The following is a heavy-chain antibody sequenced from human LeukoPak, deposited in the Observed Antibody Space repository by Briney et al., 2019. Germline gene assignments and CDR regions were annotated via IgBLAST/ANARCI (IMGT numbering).Heavy chain of an antibody. Sequence: GGSLRLSCAASGFTVSSNYMSWVRQAPGKGLEWVSVIYSDTSTYYADSVKGRFTISRDNSKNTLYLQMNSLRAEDTGVYYCARVQGSGLFRWYWGQGTLVTVSS. CDR1: GFTVSSNY. J-gene: IGHJ4*02. CDR2: IYSDTST. CDR3: ARVQGSGLFRWY. V-gene: IGHV3-66*01. D-gene: IGHD2-15*01.